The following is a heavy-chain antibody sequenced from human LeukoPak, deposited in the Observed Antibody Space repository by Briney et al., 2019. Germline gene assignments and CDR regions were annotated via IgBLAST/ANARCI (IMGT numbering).Heavy chain of an antibody. CDR1: GFTFSDYY. V-gene: IGHV3-11*04. J-gene: IGHJ4*02. CDR2: ISSSGSTI. D-gene: IGHD2-8*01. Sequence: GSLRLSCAASGFTFSDYYMSWIRQAPGKGLEWVSYISSSGSTIYYADSVKGRFTISRDNAKNSLYLQMNSLRAEDTAVYYCARARRMLYEYTYFDYWGQGTLSPSPQ. CDR3: ARARRMLYEYTYFDY.